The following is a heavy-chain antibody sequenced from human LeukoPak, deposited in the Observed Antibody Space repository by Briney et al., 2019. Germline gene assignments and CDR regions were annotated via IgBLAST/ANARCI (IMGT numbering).Heavy chain of an antibody. V-gene: IGHV4-4*02. Sequence: SGTLSLTCDVSGGSISNTNWWSWVRQPPGKGLEWIGEIYHSGSTNYNPSLKSRVTISVDKSKNQFSLKLSSVTAADTAVYYCARGLAVAGNYYYYGMDVWGQGTTVTVSS. CDR3: ARGLAVAGNYYYYGMDV. CDR2: IYHSGST. CDR1: GGSISNTNW. D-gene: IGHD6-19*01. J-gene: IGHJ6*02.